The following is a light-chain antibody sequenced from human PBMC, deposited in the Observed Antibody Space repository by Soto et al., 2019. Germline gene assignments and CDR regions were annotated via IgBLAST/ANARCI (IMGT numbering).Light chain of an antibody. CDR2: EGS. Sequence: QSALTQPASVSGSPGQSITISCTGTSSDVGSYNLVSWYQQHPGKAPKLMIYEGSKRPSGVSNRFSGSKSGNTASLTISGLQAEYDADYYCCSYAGSSTLVVFGGGTKLTVL. CDR3: CSYAGSSTLVV. J-gene: IGLJ2*01. V-gene: IGLV2-23*03. CDR1: SSDVGSYNL.